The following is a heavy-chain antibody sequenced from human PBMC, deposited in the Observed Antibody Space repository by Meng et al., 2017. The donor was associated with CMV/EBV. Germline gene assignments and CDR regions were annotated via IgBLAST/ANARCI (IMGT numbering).Heavy chain of an antibody. J-gene: IGHJ4*02. CDR3: ARVRITIFGVVADEGFDY. CDR2: INPNSGGT. CDR1: GYTFTGYY. V-gene: IGHV1-2*02. Sequence: ASVKVSCKASGYTFTGYYMHWVRQAPGQGLEWMGWINPNSGGTNYAQKFQGRVTMTRDTSTSTAYMELSRLRSDDTAVYYCARVRITIFGVVADEGFDYWGQGTLVTVSS. D-gene: IGHD3-3*01.